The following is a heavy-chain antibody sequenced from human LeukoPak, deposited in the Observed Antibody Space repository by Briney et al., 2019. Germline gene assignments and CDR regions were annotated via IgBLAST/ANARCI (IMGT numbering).Heavy chain of an antibody. Sequence: PSETLSLTCAVYGGSFSGYYWSWIRQPPGKGLEWIGEINHSGSTNYNPSLKSRVTISVDTSKNQFSLKLSSVTAADTAVYYCAREDSSGYYEYWGQGTLVTVSS. D-gene: IGHD3-22*01. CDR2: INHSGST. CDR3: AREDSSGYYEY. V-gene: IGHV4-34*01. J-gene: IGHJ4*02. CDR1: GGSFSGYY.